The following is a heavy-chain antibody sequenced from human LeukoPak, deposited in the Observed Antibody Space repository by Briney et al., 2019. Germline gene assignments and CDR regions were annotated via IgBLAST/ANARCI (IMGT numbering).Heavy chain of an antibody. D-gene: IGHD3-10*01. CDR2: INPNSGGT. J-gene: IGHJ4*02. V-gene: IGHV1-2*02. Sequence: ASVKVSCKASGYTFTGYYMHWVRQAPGQGLEWMGWINPNSGGTNYAQKFQGRVTMTRDTSISTAYMELSRLRSDDTAVYYCARDTHMSSGSYYTYYFDYWGQGILVTVSS. CDR1: GYTFTGYY. CDR3: ARDTHMSSGSYYTYYFDY.